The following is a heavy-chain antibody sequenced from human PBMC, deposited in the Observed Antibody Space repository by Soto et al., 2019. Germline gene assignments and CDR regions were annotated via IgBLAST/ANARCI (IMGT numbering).Heavy chain of an antibody. Sequence: SETLSLTCTVSGASINYNDYCWSWIRQTPGKGLEWIGYVYYGGTTDYLPSLKSRLSMSIDKSRNQFTLRLNSVTAADTATYYCARMSYFYDKWYFDLWGRGTLVTVSS. J-gene: IGHJ2*01. V-gene: IGHV4-30-4*01. CDR1: GASINYNDYC. CDR2: VYYGGTT. CDR3: ARMSYFYDKWYFDL. D-gene: IGHD3-22*01.